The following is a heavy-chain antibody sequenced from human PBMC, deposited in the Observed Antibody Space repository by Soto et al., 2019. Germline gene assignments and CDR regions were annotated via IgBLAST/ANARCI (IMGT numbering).Heavy chain of an antibody. CDR3: ARHTGIAVAGTEDYYYYGMDV. Sequence: PXESRKRSWQCSGYSFTNYEISLVLQMPGKGLEWMGRIDPSDSYTNYSPSFQGHVTISADKSISTAYLQWSSLKASDTAMYYCARHTGIAVAGTEDYYYYGMDVWGPGTTVTVTS. D-gene: IGHD6-19*01. CDR2: IDPSDSYT. V-gene: IGHV5-10-1*01. CDR1: GYSFTNYE. J-gene: IGHJ6*02.